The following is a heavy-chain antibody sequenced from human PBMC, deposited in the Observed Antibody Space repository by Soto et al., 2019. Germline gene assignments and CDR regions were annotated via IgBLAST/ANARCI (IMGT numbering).Heavy chain of an antibody. J-gene: IGHJ5*02. D-gene: IGHD6-13*01. Sequence: QVTVKESGPVLVKPTETLTLTCTVSGFSLSNAGLGVSCILQPPGKALEWLAHIFSNDEKSYSTSLKSRLTISKDTSNSQVVLTMTNMDPVDTATYYCASTYSTSLYWFDPWGQGTLVTVSS. CDR3: ASTYSTSLYWFDP. CDR2: IFSNDEK. CDR1: GFSLSNAGLG. V-gene: IGHV2-26*04.